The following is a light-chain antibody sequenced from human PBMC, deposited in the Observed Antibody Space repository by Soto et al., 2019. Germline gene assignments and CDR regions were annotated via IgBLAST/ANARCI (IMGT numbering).Light chain of an antibody. J-gene: IGLJ7*01. V-gene: IGLV1-47*02. Sequence: QSVLTQPPSASGTPGQRVTISCSGSSSNIGSNYVYWYQQLPGTAPKLLIYSNNQRPSGVPDRFSGSKSGTSASLAISGLRSEDEADYYCAAWDDSLSGVFGGGTQLTSS. CDR1: SSNIGSNY. CDR3: AAWDDSLSGV. CDR2: SNN.